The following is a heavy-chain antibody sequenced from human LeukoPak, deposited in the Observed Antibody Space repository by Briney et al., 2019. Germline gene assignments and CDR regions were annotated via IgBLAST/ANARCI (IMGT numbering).Heavy chain of an antibody. D-gene: IGHD3-3*01. CDR1: GYTFTSYD. V-gene: IGHV1-8*01. CDR3: ASAASVYYDFWSGYPKRGAYFDY. J-gene: IGHJ4*02. Sequence: ASVKVSCKASGYTFTSYDINWVRQAPGQGLEGMGWMNPNSGNTDYAQKFQGRVTITPNPSIRTAYMELTSLRSEDTAVYYCASAASVYYDFWSGYPKRGAYFDYWGQGTLVTVSS. CDR2: MNPNSGNT.